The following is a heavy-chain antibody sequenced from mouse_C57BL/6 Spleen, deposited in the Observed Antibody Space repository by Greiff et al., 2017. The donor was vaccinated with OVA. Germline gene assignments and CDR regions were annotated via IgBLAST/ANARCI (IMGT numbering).Heavy chain of an antibody. D-gene: IGHD2-4*01. CDR1: GYTFTSYW. CDR2: INPSNGGT. CDR3: ARLYYDYDCWYFDV. J-gene: IGHJ1*03. V-gene: IGHV1-53*01. Sequence: QVQLQQPGTELVKPGASVKLSCKASGYTFTSYWMHWVKQRPGQGLEWIGNINPSNGGTNYNEKFKTKATLTVDKSSSTAYMQLSSLTSEDSAVYDWARLYYDYDCWYFDVGGTGTTVPVSP.